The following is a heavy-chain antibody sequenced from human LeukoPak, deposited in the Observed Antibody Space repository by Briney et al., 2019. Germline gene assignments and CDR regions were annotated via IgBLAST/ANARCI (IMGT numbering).Heavy chain of an antibody. J-gene: IGHJ6*03. V-gene: IGHV4-61*02. CDR1: GGSISSGSYY. D-gene: IGHD3-10*01. CDR2: IYTSGST. CDR3: ARVTYYYGSGSFYYYMDV. Sequence: SQTLPLTCTVSGGSISSGSYYWSWIRQPAGKGLEWIGRIYTSGSTNYNPSLKSRVTISVDTSKNQFSLKLSSVTAADTAVYYCARVTYYYGSGSFYYYMDVWGKGTTVTASS.